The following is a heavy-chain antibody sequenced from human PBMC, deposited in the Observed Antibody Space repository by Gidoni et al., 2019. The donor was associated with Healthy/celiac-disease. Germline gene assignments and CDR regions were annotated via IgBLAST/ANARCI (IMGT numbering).Heavy chain of an antibody. Sequence: EVQLVEYGGGVVKPGGSLRLSCAASGFTFSNAGMSWVRQSPGKGLEWVGRIKSKTDGGTTDYAAPVKGRFTISRDDSKNTLYLQMNSLKTEDTAVYYCTTDVPTQHFDYWGQGTLVTVSS. J-gene: IGHJ4*02. CDR2: IKSKTDGGTT. CDR1: GFTFSNAG. CDR3: TTDVPTQHFDY. D-gene: IGHD2-2*01. V-gene: IGHV3-15*01.